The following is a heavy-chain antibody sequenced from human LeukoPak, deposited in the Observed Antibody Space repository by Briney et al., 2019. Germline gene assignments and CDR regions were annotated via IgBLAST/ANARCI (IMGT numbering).Heavy chain of an antibody. CDR3: ARDGVGYYDSSGYYYFQH. Sequence: VASVKVSCKASGYTFTGYYMHWVRQAPGQGLEWMGWINPNSGGTNYAQKSQGRVTMTRDTSISTAYMELSRLRSDDTAVYYCARDGVGYYDSSGYYYFQHWGQGTLVTVSS. V-gene: IGHV1-2*02. CDR1: GYTFTGYY. J-gene: IGHJ1*01. CDR2: INPNSGGT. D-gene: IGHD3-22*01.